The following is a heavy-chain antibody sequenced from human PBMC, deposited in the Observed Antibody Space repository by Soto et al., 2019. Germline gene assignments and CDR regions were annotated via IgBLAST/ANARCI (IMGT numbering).Heavy chain of an antibody. V-gene: IGHV1-18*04. CDR2: ISPYNDNT. J-gene: IGHJ3*02. CDR3: ARVAEYTRSIASSDI. CDR1: GYTFTNYG. Sequence: ASVKVSCKTSGYTFTNYGINWVRQAPAQGLEWMGWISPYNDNTNYAQKFQGRVTMTTDTSTSTVYMELRSLRSDDTAIYFRARVAEYTRSIASSDIWSQGTMVTVSS. D-gene: IGHD6-6*01.